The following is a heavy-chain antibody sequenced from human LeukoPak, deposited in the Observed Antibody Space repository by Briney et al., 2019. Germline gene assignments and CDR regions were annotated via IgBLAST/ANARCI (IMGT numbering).Heavy chain of an antibody. CDR3: AKEGFDP. Sequence: PGGSLRLSCAAPGFTFSTYGMHWVRQAPGKGLEWVAFIRNDGSNKYYPDSVKGRFSISRDNSKSTFFLQMNSLRAEDTAVYYCAKEGFDPWGQGTLVTVSS. V-gene: IGHV3-30*02. CDR1: GFTFSTYG. J-gene: IGHJ5*02. CDR2: IRNDGSNK.